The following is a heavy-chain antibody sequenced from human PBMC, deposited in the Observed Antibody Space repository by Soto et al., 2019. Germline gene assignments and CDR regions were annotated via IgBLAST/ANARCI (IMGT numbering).Heavy chain of an antibody. CDR2: IGGDDGKT. Sequence: EVQLLESGGGLVQPGGSLRLSCSASGFAFSSNTMTWVRQPPGRQLEWVSSIGGDDGKTYYADSVKGRFTISRDNTKNTLYLQLSSLSDEDTAIYFCAQIGADFWGQGVLVTVSS. J-gene: IGHJ4*02. CDR1: GFAFSSNT. CDR3: AQIGADF. V-gene: IGHV3-23*01.